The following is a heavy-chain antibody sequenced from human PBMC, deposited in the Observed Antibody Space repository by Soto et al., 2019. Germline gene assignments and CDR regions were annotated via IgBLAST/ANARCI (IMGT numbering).Heavy chain of an antibody. CDR3: AKDGIYDFWSGSDAFDI. J-gene: IGHJ3*02. CDR1: GLTFSSYA. V-gene: IGHV3-23*01. D-gene: IGHD3-3*01. CDR2: ISGSGGST. Sequence: PSETLSLSCAASGLTFSSYAMSWVRQAPGKGLEWVSAISGSGGSTYYADSVKGRFTISRDNSKNTLYLQMNSLRAEDTAVYYCAKDGIYDFWSGSDAFDIWGQGTMVTVSS.